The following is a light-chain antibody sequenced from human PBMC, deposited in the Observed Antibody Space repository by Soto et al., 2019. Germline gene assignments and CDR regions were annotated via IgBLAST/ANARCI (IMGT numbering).Light chain of an antibody. V-gene: IGLV2-8*01. CDR2: EVT. CDR1: SRDVGGYNY. Sequence: QSALTQPPSASGSPGQSVTISCTGTSRDVGGYNYVSWYQQHPGKAPKLMIYEVTKRPSGVPDRFSGYKSGNTASLTVSGLQAEDEADYYCSSYAGSNNFVFGGGTKLTVL. J-gene: IGLJ2*01. CDR3: SSYAGSNNFV.